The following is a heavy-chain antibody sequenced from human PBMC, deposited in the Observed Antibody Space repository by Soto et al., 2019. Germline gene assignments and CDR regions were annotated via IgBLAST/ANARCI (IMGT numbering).Heavy chain of an antibody. CDR3: ARATTVTTFDY. CDR1: GYTFTGYY. Sequence: ASVKVSCKASGYTFTGYYMHWVRQAPGQGLEWMGWINPNSGGTNYAQKFQGWVTMTRDTSISTAYMELSRLRSDDTAVYHRARATTVTTFDYWGQGTLVTVSS. D-gene: IGHD4-17*01. CDR2: INPNSGGT. V-gene: IGHV1-2*04. J-gene: IGHJ4*02.